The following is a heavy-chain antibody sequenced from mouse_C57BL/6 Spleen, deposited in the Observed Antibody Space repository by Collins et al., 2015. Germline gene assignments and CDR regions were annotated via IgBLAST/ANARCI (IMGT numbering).Heavy chain of an antibody. J-gene: IGHJ3*01. D-gene: IGHD3-2*02. CDR3: ATATAQARPFAY. Sequence: QVQLQQPGAELVRPGSSVKLSCKASGYTFTSYWMDWVKQRPGQGLEWIGNIYPSDSETHYNQKFKDKATLTVDKSSSTAYMQLSSLTSGDSAVYYCATATAQARPFAYWGQGTLVTVSA. CDR1: GYTFTSYW. V-gene: IGHV1-61*01. CDR2: IYPSDSET.